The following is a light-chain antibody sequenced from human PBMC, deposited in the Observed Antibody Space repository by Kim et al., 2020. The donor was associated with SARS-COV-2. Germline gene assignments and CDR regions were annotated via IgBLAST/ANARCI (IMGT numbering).Light chain of an antibody. V-gene: IGKV1-17*01. Sequence: ASVGDRVTITGRASKGIRNDLNWYQQKPGKAPKCLIYRASTLQSGVPSRFSGSGSGTELTLTISSLQPEDFATYYCLQCNSYPLTFGGGTKVDIK. CDR3: LQCNSYPLT. CDR1: KGIRND. CDR2: RAS. J-gene: IGKJ4*01.